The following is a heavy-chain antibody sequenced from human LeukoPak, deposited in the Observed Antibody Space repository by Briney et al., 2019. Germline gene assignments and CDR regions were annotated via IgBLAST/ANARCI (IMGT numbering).Heavy chain of an antibody. V-gene: IGHV1-46*01. J-gene: IGHJ4*02. D-gene: IGHD3-9*01. Sequence: ASVKVSCKTSGYSFTSYGISWVRQAPGQGLEWMGIINPSGGSTSYAQKFQGRVTMTRDTSTSTVYMELSSLRSEDTAVYYCARDGYYDILTSYLLYWGQGTLVTVSS. CDR2: INPSGGST. CDR1: GYSFTSYG. CDR3: ARDGYYDILTSYLLY.